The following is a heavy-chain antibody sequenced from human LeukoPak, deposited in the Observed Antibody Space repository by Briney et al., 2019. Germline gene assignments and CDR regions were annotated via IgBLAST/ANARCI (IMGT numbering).Heavy chain of an antibody. D-gene: IGHD6-13*01. CDR1: GFTFSSYS. J-gene: IGHJ4*02. Sequence: GGSLRLSCAASGFTFSSYSMNRVRQAPGKGLEWVSSISSSSSYIYYADSVKGRFTISRDNAKNSLYLQMNSLRAEDTAVYYCARSPSAAGYYFDYWGQGTLVTVSS. V-gene: IGHV3-21*01. CDR2: ISSSSSYI. CDR3: ARSPSAAGYYFDY.